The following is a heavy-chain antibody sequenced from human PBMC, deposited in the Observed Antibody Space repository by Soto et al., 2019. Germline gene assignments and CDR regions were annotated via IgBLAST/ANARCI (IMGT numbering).Heavy chain of an antibody. D-gene: IGHD1-26*01. Sequence: QVQLLQSRAGVKKPGSSVRVSCKTFGGTFSSYAINWIRQAPGQGLEWMGGIIPIFGTTTYAQRFQARVTITADESTSTAYMELSSLRSEDTALYYCVRDGGAATFDYWGQGTLVTVSS. CDR2: IIPIFGTT. J-gene: IGHJ4*02. CDR3: VRDGGAATFDY. V-gene: IGHV1-69*12. CDR1: GGTFSSYA.